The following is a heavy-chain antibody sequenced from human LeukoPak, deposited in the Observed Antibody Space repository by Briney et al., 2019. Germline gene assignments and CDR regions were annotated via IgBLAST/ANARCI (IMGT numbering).Heavy chain of an antibody. Sequence: SETLSLTCAVYGGSFSGYYWSWIRQPPGKGLEWIGEINHSGSTNYNPSLKSRVTISVDTSKNQFSLKLSSVTAADTAVYYCARGAMVRWPLGYWGQGTLVTVSS. CDR2: INHSGST. D-gene: IGHD3-10*01. J-gene: IGHJ4*02. V-gene: IGHV4-34*01. CDR1: GGSFSGYY. CDR3: ARGAMVRWPLGY.